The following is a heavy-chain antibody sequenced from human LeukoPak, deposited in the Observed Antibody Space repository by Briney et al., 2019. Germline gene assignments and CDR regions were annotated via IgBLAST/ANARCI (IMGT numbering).Heavy chain of an antibody. CDR2: ISFSGGT. V-gene: IGHV4-59*01. CDR3: ARDQYHGSGTYAWFDP. J-gene: IGHJ5*02. Sequence: SETLSLTCTVSTVSISNNYWSWIPETPGKKVGWSGYISFSGGTNYNPSLKSRVTISLDTSKNQFSLMFNSVTAADTAVYYCARDQYHGSGTYAWFDPWGQGTLVTVSS. CDR1: TVSISNNY. D-gene: IGHD3-10*01.